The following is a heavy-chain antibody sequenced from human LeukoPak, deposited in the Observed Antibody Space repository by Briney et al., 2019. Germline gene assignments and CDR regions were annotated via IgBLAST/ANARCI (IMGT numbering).Heavy chain of an antibody. CDR1: GFTFSNAW. J-gene: IGHJ4*02. V-gene: IGHV3-15*01. Sequence: GGSLRLSCAASGFTFSNAWMSWVRQAPGKGLEWVGRIKSKTDGGTTDYAAPVKGRFTISRDDSKNTLYLQMNSLKTEDTAVYYCTSLGYCSGGSCYYWGQGTLVTVSS. CDR3: TSLGYCSGGSCYY. D-gene: IGHD2-15*01. CDR2: IKSKTDGGTT.